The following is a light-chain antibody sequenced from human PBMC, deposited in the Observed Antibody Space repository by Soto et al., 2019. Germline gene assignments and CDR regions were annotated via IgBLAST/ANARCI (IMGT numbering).Light chain of an antibody. CDR3: QSYDSSHVV. J-gene: IGLJ2*01. Sequence: SVLTQPPSVSGAPGQRVTISCTGSSSNIGAGYDVHWYQQLPGTAPKLLIYANSNRPSGVPDRFSGSKSGTSASLAITGLQAEDEADYYCQSYDSSHVVFGGGTKLTVL. CDR2: ANS. CDR1: SSNIGAGYD. V-gene: IGLV1-40*01.